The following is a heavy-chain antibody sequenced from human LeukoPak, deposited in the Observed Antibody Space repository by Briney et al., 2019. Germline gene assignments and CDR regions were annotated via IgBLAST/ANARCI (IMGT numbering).Heavy chain of an antibody. D-gene: IGHD2-2*02. Sequence: GESLKISCQGSGYRFTNYWIGWVRQMPGKGLDWMGIMYPGDSDTRYSPSFQGQVTISADKSIGTAYLQWSSLKASDTAIYYCAIGGDSSTSCYRCFNYWGQGTLVTVSS. CDR3: AIGGDSSTSCYRCFNY. CDR2: MYPGDSDT. V-gene: IGHV5-51*01. CDR1: GYRFTNYW. J-gene: IGHJ4*02.